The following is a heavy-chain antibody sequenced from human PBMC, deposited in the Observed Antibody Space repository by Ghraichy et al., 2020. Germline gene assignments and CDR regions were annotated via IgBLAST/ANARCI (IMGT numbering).Heavy chain of an antibody. CDR1: GFTFSRYS. CDR2: ISSSSSTI. J-gene: IGHJ4*02. V-gene: IGHV3-48*02. Sequence: GGSLRLSCAASGFTFSRYSMNWVRQAPGKGLEWVSYISSSSSTIYYADSVKGRFTISRDNAKNSLYLQMNSLRDEDTAIYYCARDRDDNCGTYRYTCDNWGQGTLVTVSS. CDR3: ARDRDDNCGTYRYTCDN. D-gene: IGHD3-16*02.